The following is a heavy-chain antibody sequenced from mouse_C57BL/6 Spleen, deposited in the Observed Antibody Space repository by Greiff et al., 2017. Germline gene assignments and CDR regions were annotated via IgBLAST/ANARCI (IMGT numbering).Heavy chain of an antibody. D-gene: IGHD4-1*01. CDR2: IHPNSGST. CDR1: GYTFTSYW. J-gene: IGHJ2*01. V-gene: IGHV1-64*01. Sequence: QVQLQQSGAELVKPGASVKLSCKASGYTFTSYWMHWVKQRPGQGLEWIGMIHPNSGSTNYNEKFKSKATLTVDKSSSTAYMQLSSLTSEDSAVYYCAREGTGTVDYWGQGTTLTGSS. CDR3: AREGTGTVDY.